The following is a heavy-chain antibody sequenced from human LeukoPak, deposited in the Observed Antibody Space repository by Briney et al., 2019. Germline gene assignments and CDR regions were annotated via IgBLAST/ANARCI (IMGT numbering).Heavy chain of an antibody. Sequence: ASVKVSCKASGYTFTSYDINWVRQATGQGLEWMGWMNPNSGSTGYAQKFQGRVTMTRNTSISTAYMELSSLRSEDTAVYYCARRHPDCSGGSCYWFDPWGQGTLVTVSS. D-gene: IGHD2-15*01. V-gene: IGHV1-8*01. J-gene: IGHJ5*02. CDR1: GYTFTSYD. CDR3: ARRHPDCSGGSCYWFDP. CDR2: MNPNSGST.